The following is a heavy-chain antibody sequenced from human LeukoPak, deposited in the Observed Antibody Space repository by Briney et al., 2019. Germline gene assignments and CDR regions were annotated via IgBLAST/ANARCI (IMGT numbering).Heavy chain of an antibody. CDR1: GGSISSGGYY. J-gene: IGHJ4*02. V-gene: IGHV4-31*11. CDR3: ARAVTYYDFWSGYSSSSYYFDY. D-gene: IGHD3-3*01. Sequence: SGTLSLTCAVSGGSISSGGYYWSWIRQHPGKGLEWIGYIYYSGSTYYNPSLKSRVTISVDTSKNQFSLKLSSATAADTAVYYCARAVTYYDFWSGYSSSSYYFDYWGQGTLVTVSS. CDR2: IYYSGST.